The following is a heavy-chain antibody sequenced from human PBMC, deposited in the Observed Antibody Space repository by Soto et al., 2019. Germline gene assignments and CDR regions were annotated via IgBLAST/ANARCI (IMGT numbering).Heavy chain of an antibody. Sequence: PGGSLRLSCAASGFTFSTYAMNWVRQAPGKGLEWVSGISGSGVSTYYADSVKGRFTISRDNSKNTVYLQMNSLRAEDTAVYYCAKRAMSSTLTLSYIDYWGQGALVTVSS. CDR2: ISGSGVST. J-gene: IGHJ4*02. CDR1: GFTFSTYA. CDR3: AKRAMSSTLTLSYIDY. D-gene: IGHD2-2*01. V-gene: IGHV3-23*01.